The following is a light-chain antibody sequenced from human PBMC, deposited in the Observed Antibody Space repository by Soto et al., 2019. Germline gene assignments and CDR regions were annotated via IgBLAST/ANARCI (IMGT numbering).Light chain of an antibody. V-gene: IGKV1-12*01. J-gene: IGKJ3*01. Sequence: IQMTQSPSSVSASVGDTVTLSCQTSHGVSGWLAWYQQKPGKAPTLLIYTVSNLQSGVPSRFSGSGSGTDFSLTITNQKHKDFATYFCQQSKTFPFTFGHGTKVEVK. CDR1: HGVSGW. CDR3: QQSKTFPFT. CDR2: TVS.